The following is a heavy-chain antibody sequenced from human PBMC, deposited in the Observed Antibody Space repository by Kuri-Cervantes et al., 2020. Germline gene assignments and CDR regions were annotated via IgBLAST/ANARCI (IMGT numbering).Heavy chain of an antibody. CDR3: ARGRYNDYWRAFDF. CDR2: INHSGST. Sequence: SQTLSLTCAVYGGSFSGYYWIWIRQSPGKGLEWIGEINHSGSTNYKLSLESRVTMSTDTSRNQFSLKLRSVTAADTALYYCARGRYNDYWRAFDFWGQGTMVTVSS. J-gene: IGHJ3*01. CDR1: GGSFSGYY. V-gene: IGHV4-34*01. D-gene: IGHD1-1*01.